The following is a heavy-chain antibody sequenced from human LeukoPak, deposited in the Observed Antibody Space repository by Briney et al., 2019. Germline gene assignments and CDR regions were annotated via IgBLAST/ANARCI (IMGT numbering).Heavy chain of an antibody. CDR1: GYIFTTSW. D-gene: IGHD6-13*01. CDR3: VRHGLGSSWFGFDY. V-gene: IGHV5-51*01. J-gene: IGHJ4*02. Sequence: GESLKISCKGSGYIFTTSWIVWVGQMPGKGLEWMGIIYPGDSDPRYSPSFQGQVTISADKSISTAYLQWSSLKASDSAMYYCVRHGLGSSWFGFDYWGQGTLVTVSS. CDR2: IYPGDSDP.